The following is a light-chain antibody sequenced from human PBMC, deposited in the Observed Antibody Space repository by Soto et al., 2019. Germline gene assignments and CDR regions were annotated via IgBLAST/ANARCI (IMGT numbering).Light chain of an antibody. J-gene: IGLJ3*02. CDR3: EAWDTSLSGGV. CDR2: DND. V-gene: IGLV1-51*01. CDR1: SSNIGNNY. Sequence: QSVLTQPPSMSAAPGQKVTISCSGSSSNIGNNYVSWYQQLPGTAPKLLIYDNDKRPSGIPDRFSGSKSSTSATLGITGLQTGDEADYYCEAWDTSLSGGVFGGGTKLTVL.